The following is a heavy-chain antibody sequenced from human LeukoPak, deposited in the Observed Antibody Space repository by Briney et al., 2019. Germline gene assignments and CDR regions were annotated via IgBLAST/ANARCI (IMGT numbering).Heavy chain of an antibody. J-gene: IGHJ4*02. Sequence: PGGSLRLSCAASGFTFSTYNMNWVRQAPGKGLEWVSSISSSRSSIYYSDSVKGRFTISRDNAENSLYLQMNSLRAEDTAVYYCARESQLLWFGEAAGGYWGQGTLVTVSS. D-gene: IGHD3-10*01. CDR3: ARESQLLWFGEAAGGY. CDR2: ISSSRSSI. V-gene: IGHV3-21*01. CDR1: GFTFSTYN.